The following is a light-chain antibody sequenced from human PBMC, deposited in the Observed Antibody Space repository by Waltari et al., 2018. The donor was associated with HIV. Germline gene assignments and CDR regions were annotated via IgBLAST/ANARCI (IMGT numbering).Light chain of an antibody. Sequence: QSVLTQPPSPPGTPGQRVTISCSGSRPNIASNTVTWYQQLPGTAPKLLIYSNNQRPSGVPDRCSGSKSGTSASLAISGLQSEDEADYYCAAWDDSLNGLVFGTGTKVTVL. V-gene: IGLV1-44*01. CDR2: SNN. CDR3: AAWDDSLNGLV. CDR1: RPNIASNT. J-gene: IGLJ1*01.